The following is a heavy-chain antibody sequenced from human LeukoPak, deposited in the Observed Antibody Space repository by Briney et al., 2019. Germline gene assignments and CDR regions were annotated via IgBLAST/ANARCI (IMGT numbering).Heavy chain of an antibody. J-gene: IGHJ6*03. CDR1: GGSISSSSYY. Sequence: SETLSLTCTVSGGSISSSSYYWGWIRQPPGKGLEWIGSIYYSGSTYYNPSLKSRVTISVDTSKNQFSLKLSSVTAADTAVYYXASGYDFWSGYPIYYMDXWGKGXTVTV. CDR3: ASGYDFWSGYPIYYMDX. D-gene: IGHD3-3*01. CDR2: IYYSGST. V-gene: IGHV4-39*01.